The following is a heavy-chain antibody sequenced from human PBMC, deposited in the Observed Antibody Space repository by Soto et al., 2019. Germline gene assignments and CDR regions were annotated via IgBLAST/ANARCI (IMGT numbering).Heavy chain of an antibody. J-gene: IGHJ6*02. D-gene: IGHD1-7*01. CDR2: IWYDGSNK. V-gene: IGHV3-33*01. CDR1: GFTFSSYG. Sequence: QVQLVESGGGVVQPGRSLRLSCAASGFTFSSYGMHWVRQAPGKGLEWVAVIWYDGSNKYYADSVKGRFTISRDNSKNTLYLQMNSLRAEDTAVYYCARVLNWNSDYYYGMDVWGQGTTVTVSS. CDR3: ARVLNWNSDYYYGMDV.